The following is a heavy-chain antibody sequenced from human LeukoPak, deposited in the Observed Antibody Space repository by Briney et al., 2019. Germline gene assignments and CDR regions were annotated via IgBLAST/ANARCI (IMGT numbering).Heavy chain of an antibody. CDR3: ARGLLAAAGIDC. V-gene: IGHV3-7*04. CDR2: IKEDGSEK. Sequence: PGGSLRLSCAASGFTFSSYWMTWVRQAPGKGLEWVANIKEDGSEKNYVDSVKGRFTISRDNAKSSLYLQMNSLRAEDTAVYYCARGLLAAAGIDCWGQGALVTVSS. D-gene: IGHD6-13*01. CDR1: GFTFSSYW. J-gene: IGHJ4*02.